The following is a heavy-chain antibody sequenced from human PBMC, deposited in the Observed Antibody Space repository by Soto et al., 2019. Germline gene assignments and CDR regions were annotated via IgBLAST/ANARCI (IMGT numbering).Heavy chain of an antibody. J-gene: IGHJ4*02. V-gene: IGHV3-7*01. Sequence: PGGSLRLSCAASGFTFSFYWMSWVRQAPGKGLEWLGTIKLDASEKKYVDSVKGRFTISRDNANNSLFLQMNSLRAEDTATYYCARDLALAGNYWGQGVLVTVSS. D-gene: IGHD6-19*01. CDR1: GFTFSFYW. CDR3: ARDLALAGNY. CDR2: IKLDASEK.